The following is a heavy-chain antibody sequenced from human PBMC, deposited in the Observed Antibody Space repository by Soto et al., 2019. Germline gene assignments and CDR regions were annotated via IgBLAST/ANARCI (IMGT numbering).Heavy chain of an antibody. Sequence: GSLRLSCAASGFTFSSYGMHWVRQAPGKGLEWVAVISYDGSNKYYADSVKGRFTISRDNSKNTLYLQMNSLRAEDTAVYYCATLHVDTAMVSYGMDVWGQGTTVTVSS. D-gene: IGHD5-18*01. V-gene: IGHV3-30*03. CDR1: GFTFSSYG. CDR2: ISYDGSNK. CDR3: ATLHVDTAMVSYGMDV. J-gene: IGHJ6*02.